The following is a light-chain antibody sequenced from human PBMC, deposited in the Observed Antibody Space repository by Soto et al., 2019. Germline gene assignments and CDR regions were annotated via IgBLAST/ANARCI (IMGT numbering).Light chain of an antibody. Sequence: ELVMTQSPVTLSVSPGERVALSCRASQSVGSNFAWYQQRPGQAPRVLIYDASTRATGIPARFSGSGSATEFTLTISSLQSEDFAVYYCQQYNNWPYTFAQGTKLEIK. J-gene: IGKJ2*01. V-gene: IGKV3D-15*01. CDR2: DAS. CDR1: QSVGSN. CDR3: QQYNNWPYT.